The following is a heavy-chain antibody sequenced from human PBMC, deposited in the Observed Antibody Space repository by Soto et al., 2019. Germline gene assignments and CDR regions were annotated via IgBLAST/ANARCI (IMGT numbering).Heavy chain of an antibody. CDR1: GGSISTDNYF. CDR2: IYYRGTT. CDR3: AKYYLLTGNCFDP. J-gene: IGHJ5*02. D-gene: IGHD3-9*01. Sequence: QLQESGPGLVKPSETLSLTCTVSGGSISTDNYFWGWIRQPPGKGLEWIGTIYYRGTTYYNPSLKSRVTISVDTSKNQLSLKLNSVTAADTAVYYCAKYYLLTGNCFDPWFQVTLVTVST. V-gene: IGHV4-39*01.